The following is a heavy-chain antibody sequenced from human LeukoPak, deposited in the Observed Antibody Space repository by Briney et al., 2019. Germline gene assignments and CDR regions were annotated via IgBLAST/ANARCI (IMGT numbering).Heavy chain of an antibody. J-gene: IGHJ4*02. CDR3: ARYAVPGYSSSHLDY. CDR2: ISGSGSST. D-gene: IGHD6-13*01. V-gene: IGHV3-23*01. CDR1: GFTFSNCA. Sequence: QAGGSLRLSCAASGFTFSNCAMSWVRQAPEKGLEWVSGISGSGSSTYYADSVKGRFTISRDNSKNTLYLQMNSLRAEDTAVYYCARYAVPGYSSSHLDYWGQGTLVTVSS.